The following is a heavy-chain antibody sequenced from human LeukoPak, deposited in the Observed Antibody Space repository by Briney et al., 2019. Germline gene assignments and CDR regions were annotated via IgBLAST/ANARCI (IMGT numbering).Heavy chain of an antibody. V-gene: IGHV1-69*13. CDR2: IIPIFGTA. J-gene: IGHJ5*02. D-gene: IGHD2-15*01. Sequence: GASVKVSCKASGGTFSSYTISWVRQAPGQGLEWMGGIIPIFGTANYAQKFQGRVTITADESTSTAYMELSSLRSEDTAVYYCARAGSCSGGSCYNPWGQGTLVTVSS. CDR1: GGTFSSYT. CDR3: ARAGSCSGGSCYNP.